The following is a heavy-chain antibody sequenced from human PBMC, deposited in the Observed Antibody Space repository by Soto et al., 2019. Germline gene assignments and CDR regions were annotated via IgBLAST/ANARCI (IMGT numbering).Heavy chain of an antibody. CDR1: GFTFSSYA. CDR3: ANGYCSGGSCPYGMDV. J-gene: IGHJ6*02. D-gene: IGHD2-15*01. CDR2: ISYDGSNK. V-gene: IGHV3-30-3*01. Sequence: GGSLRLSCAAPGFTFSSYAMHWVRQAPGKGLEWVAVISYDGSNKYYADSVKGRFTISRDNSKNTLYLQMNSLRAEDTAVYYCANGYCSGGSCPYGMDVWGQGTTVTVSS.